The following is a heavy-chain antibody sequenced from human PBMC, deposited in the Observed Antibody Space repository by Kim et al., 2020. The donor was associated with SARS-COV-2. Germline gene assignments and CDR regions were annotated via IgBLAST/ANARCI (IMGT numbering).Heavy chain of an antibody. CDR3: ARVSKEYGDYEDY. D-gene: IGHD4-17*01. V-gene: IGHV4-61*01. J-gene: IGHJ4*02. CDR1: GGSVSSGSYY. Sequence: SETLSLTCTVSGGSVSSGSYYWSWIRQPPGKGLEWIGYIYYSGSTNYNPSLKSRVTISVDTSKNQFSLKLSSVTAADTAVYYCARVSKEYGDYEDYWGQGTLVTVSS. CDR2: IYYSGST.